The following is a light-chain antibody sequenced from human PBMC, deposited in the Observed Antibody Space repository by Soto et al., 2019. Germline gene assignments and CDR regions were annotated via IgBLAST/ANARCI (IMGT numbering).Light chain of an antibody. CDR2: GVS. CDR1: QSISLNY. V-gene: IGKV3-20*01. Sequence: EIVLTQSPGTLSLSPGERAILSCRASQSISLNYLAWYQHKPGQAPRLLISGVSRRATGIPDRFSGSGSGTDFTLAISGLEPEDFAVYYCQPYGDCPLTFGPGTKVEIK. CDR3: QPYGDCPLT. J-gene: IGKJ3*01.